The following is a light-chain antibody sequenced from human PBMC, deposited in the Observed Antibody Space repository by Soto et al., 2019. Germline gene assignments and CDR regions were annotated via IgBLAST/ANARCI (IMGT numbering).Light chain of an antibody. CDR1: SGHSSYA. Sequence: VVTQSPSASASLGASVKLTCTLSSGHSSYAIAWHQQQPEKGPRYLMKLNSDGSHSKGDGIPDRFSGSSSGAERYLTISSLQSEDEADYYCQTWGTGPFVFGTGTKVTVL. CDR2: LNSDGSH. CDR3: QTWGTGPFV. J-gene: IGLJ1*01. V-gene: IGLV4-69*01.